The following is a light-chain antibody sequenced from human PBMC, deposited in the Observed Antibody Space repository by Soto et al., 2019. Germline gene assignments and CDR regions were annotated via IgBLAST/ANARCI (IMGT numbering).Light chain of an antibody. Sequence: QSALTQPGSVSGSPGQSVTISCTGASSDFGGYNYVSWYQQHPGKAPKLMIYDVSKRPSGVPDRFSGSKSGNTASLTISGLQAEDEADYYCCSYAGSYTLGVFGGGTKLTVL. CDR1: SSDFGGYNY. CDR2: DVS. CDR3: CSYAGSYTLGV. J-gene: IGLJ3*02. V-gene: IGLV2-11*01.